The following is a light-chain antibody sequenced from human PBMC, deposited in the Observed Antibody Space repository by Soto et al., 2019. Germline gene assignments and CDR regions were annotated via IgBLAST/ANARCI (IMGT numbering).Light chain of an antibody. J-gene: IGKJ3*01. V-gene: IGKV3-20*01. CDR1: QSLSSSY. CDR3: QQYGTKVS. Sequence: ESVLTQSPSSLSLSPGESATLSCRASQSLSSSYLAWYQQKAGQPPRLLMFRSSDRAAGVPDRFSGSASGTEFTLTISSLEPEDFAVYYWQQYGTKVSFGPGTKVDIK. CDR2: RSS.